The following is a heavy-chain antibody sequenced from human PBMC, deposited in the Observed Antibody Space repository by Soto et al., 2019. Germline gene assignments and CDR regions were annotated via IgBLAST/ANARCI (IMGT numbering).Heavy chain of an antibody. J-gene: IGHJ6*02. CDR1: GYIFSNFG. CDR3: ARDKGYGFGWSSSSGMDV. Sequence: GASVKVSCKASGYIFSNFGLSWVRRAPGQGLEWMGWISGYNGNTNSAEKFQGRVTMTTDTSTSTAYMEVRSLTSDDTAVYYCARDKGYGFGWSSSSGMDVWGQGTTVTVSS. CDR2: ISGYNGNT. V-gene: IGHV1-18*01. D-gene: IGHD5-18*01.